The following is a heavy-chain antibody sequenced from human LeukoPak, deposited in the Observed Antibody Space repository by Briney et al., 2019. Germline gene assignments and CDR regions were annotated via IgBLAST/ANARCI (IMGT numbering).Heavy chain of an antibody. V-gene: IGHV4-59*01. J-gene: IGHJ4*02. Sequence: SETLSLTCTVSGGSISSYYWSWIRQPPGKGLEWIGYIYYSGSTNYNPSLKSRVTISVDTSKNQFSLKLSSVTAADTAVYYCARVFSSSWYPEGFDYWGQGTLVTVSS. CDR2: IYYSGST. CDR1: GGSISSYY. CDR3: ARVFSSSWYPEGFDY. D-gene: IGHD6-13*01.